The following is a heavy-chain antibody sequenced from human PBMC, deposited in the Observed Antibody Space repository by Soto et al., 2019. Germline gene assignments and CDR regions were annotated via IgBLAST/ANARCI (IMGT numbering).Heavy chain of an antibody. J-gene: IGHJ6*02. V-gene: IGHV4-34*01. CDR3: ARLSGFWSGPSTHKYYYYYYGMDV. Sequence: SETLSLTCAVYGVSFSDYSWSWISQPPGKGLEWIGGIYYSGSTYYNPSLKSRVTISVDTSKNQFSLKLSSVTAADTAVYYCARLSGFWSGPSTHKYYYYYYGMDVWGQGTTVTV. CDR1: GVSFSDYS. CDR2: IYYSGST. D-gene: IGHD3-3*01.